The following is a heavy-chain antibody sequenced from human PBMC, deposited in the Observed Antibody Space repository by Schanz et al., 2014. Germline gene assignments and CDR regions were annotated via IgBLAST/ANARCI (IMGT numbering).Heavy chain of an antibody. CDR1: GFSLSSYN. V-gene: IGHV3-21*06. CDR2: ISSSSSYI. CDR3: ARGHYGLDV. D-gene: IGHD3-10*01. Sequence: VQLVESGGGLVKPGESLRLSCAASGFSLSSYNMNWVRQAPGKGLEWVSSISSSSSYIYYADSVKGRFTISRDNAKSSLFLQMNSLRAEDTAVYYCARGHYGLDVWGPGTSVTVSS. J-gene: IGHJ6*02.